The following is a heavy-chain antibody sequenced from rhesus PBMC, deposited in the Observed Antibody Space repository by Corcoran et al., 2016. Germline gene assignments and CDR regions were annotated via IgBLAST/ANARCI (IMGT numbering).Heavy chain of an antibody. CDR1: GGSIRGSHY. V-gene: IGHV4-73*01. J-gene: IGHJ4*01. D-gene: IGHD3-3*01. Sequence: QVKLQQWGEGLVRPSETLSLTCAVYGGSIRGSHYWSGIRQPPGTGREWIGYIYGNSASTNYNPSLKNRVTMSKDTSKNQFSLKLSSVTAADTAVDYCARGHLNFWRGYHIPDWGQGVLVTVSS. CDR2: IYGNSAST. CDR3: ARGHLNFWRGYHIPD.